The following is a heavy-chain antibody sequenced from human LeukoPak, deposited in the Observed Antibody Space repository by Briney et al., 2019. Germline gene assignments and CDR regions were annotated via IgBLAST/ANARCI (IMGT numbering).Heavy chain of an antibody. CDR3: ARQGNYDFWSGYPLFDY. V-gene: IGHV4-59*08. Sequence: PGGSLRLSCAASGFTVSSNYMSWVRQPPGKGLEWIGYIYYSGSTNYNPSLKSRVTISVDTSKNQFSLKLSSVTAADTAVYYCARQGNYDFWSGYPLFDYWGQGTLVTVSS. CDR2: IYYSGST. CDR1: GFTVSSNY. D-gene: IGHD3-3*01. J-gene: IGHJ4*02.